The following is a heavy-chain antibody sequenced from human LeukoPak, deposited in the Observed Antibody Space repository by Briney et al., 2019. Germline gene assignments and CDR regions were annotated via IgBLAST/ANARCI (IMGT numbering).Heavy chain of an antibody. CDR3: AKDRATFMVRGVMDY. D-gene: IGHD3-10*01. CDR2: ISGSGGST. CDR1: GFTFSSYA. J-gene: IGHJ4*02. Sequence: TGGSLRLSCAASGFTFSSYAMSWVRQAPGKGLEWVSSISGSGGSTYYADSVKGRFTISRDNSKNTLYLQMNSLRAEDTAVYYCAKDRATFMVRGVMDYWGQGTLVTVSS. V-gene: IGHV3-23*01.